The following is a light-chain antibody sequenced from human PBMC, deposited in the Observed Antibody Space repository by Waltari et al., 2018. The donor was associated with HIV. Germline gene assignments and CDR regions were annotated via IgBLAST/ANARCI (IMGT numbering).Light chain of an antibody. CDR3: QQFGSSRFT. CDR1: QSVNSSN. V-gene: IGKV3-20*01. CDR2: GAA. Sequence: ELVLTQTQGTLSLSQGETATLPWRASQSVNSSNLAWYQQKPGQAPRLLIYGAANRATGIPYRVSGSASGTEFTLSINTVEPEDFVLYFCQQFGSSRFTFGPGTKVDF. J-gene: IGKJ3*01.